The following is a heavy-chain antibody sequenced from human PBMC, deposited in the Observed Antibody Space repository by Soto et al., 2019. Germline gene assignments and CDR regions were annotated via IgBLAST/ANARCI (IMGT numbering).Heavy chain of an antibody. CDR3: AKDREWELLLAFDI. V-gene: IGHV3-23*01. CDR1: GFTFNTYA. Sequence: EVQLLESGGGLVQPGGSLRLSCAASGFTFNTYAMSWVRQAPGKGLEWVSAISGSGGSTYYADSVKGRFTISRDNSKNTLYLQMNSLRAEHTAVYYCAKDREWELLLAFDIWGQGTMVTVSS. J-gene: IGHJ3*02. D-gene: IGHD1-26*01. CDR2: ISGSGGST.